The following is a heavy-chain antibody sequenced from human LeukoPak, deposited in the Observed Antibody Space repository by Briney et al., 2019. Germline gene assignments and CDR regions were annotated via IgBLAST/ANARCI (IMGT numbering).Heavy chain of an antibody. J-gene: IGHJ4*02. CDR3: TTSMGYFDWLLFDY. D-gene: IGHD3-9*01. V-gene: IGHV3-15*01. Sequence: GGSLRLSCAASGFTFSNAWMSWVRQAPGKGLEWVGRIKSKTVGGTTDYAAPVKGRFTISRDDSKNTLYLQMNSLKTEDTAVYYCTTSMGYFDWLLFDYWGQGTLVTVSS. CDR1: GFTFSNAW. CDR2: IKSKTVGGTT.